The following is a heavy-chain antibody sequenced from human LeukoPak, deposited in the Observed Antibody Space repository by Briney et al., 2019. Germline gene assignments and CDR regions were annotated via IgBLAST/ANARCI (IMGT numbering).Heavy chain of an antibody. CDR2: IIPIFGTA. Sequence: GASVKVSCKASGGTFSSYAISWVRQAPGQGLERMGGIIPIFGTANYAQKFQGRVTITTDESTSTAYMELSSLRSEDTAVYYCASSGYGSGSYYGLNAFDIWGQGTMVTVSS. J-gene: IGHJ3*02. V-gene: IGHV1-69*05. D-gene: IGHD3-10*01. CDR1: GGTFSSYA. CDR3: ASSGYGSGSYYGLNAFDI.